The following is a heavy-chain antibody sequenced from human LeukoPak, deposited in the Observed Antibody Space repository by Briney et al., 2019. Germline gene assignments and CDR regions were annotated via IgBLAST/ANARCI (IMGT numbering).Heavy chain of an antibody. J-gene: IGHJ5*02. V-gene: IGHV3-23*01. CDR3: AKVPEYSSGWTNWFDP. Sequence: GGSLRLSCAASGSTFSSYAMSWVRQAPGKGLEWVSAISGSGGSTYYADSVKGRFTISRDNSKNTLYLQMNSLRAEDTAVYYCAKVPEYSSGWTNWFDPWGQGTLVTVSS. CDR2: ISGSGGST. CDR1: GSTFSSYA. D-gene: IGHD6-19*01.